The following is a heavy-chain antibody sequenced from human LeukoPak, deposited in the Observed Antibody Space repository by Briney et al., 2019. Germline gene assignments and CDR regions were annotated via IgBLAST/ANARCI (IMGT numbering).Heavy chain of an antibody. J-gene: IGHJ4*02. D-gene: IGHD6-19*01. CDR2: TYYRSKWYN. CDR1: GDSVSSNSAA. Sequence: SQTLPLTCAISGDSVSSNSAAWNWIRQSPSRGLEWLGRTYYRSKWYNDYAVSVKSRITTNPDTSKNQSSLQLNSVTPEDTAVYYCAREIGSSGWYPGGTLDYWGQGTLVTVSS. V-gene: IGHV6-1*01. CDR3: AREIGSSGWYPGGTLDY.